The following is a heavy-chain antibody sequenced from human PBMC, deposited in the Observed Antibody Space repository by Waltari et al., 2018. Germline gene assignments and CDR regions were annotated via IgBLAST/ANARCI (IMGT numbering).Heavy chain of an antibody. Sequence: QVQLHQWGAGLLKPSETLSLTCEVSGGSISGFWSWIRQSPGKGLEWVGQIKHTGGTSYNPSLKSRVTISVDTSKNQFSLMLGSVTAADTAVYYFSRRGDGSGYYCCDVWGQGTMVAVSS. J-gene: IGHJ3*01. CDR1: GGSISGF. D-gene: IGHD3-3*01. CDR2: IKHTGGT. V-gene: IGHV4-34*01. CDR3: SRRGDGSGYYCCDV.